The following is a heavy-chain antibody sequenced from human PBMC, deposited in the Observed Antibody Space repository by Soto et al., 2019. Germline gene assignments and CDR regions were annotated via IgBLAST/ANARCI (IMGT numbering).Heavy chain of an antibody. CDR2: VYHSGST. D-gene: IGHD3-16*01. Sequence: SETLSLTCTVSGGSIRTTSSFWGWIRQPPGKGLEWIASVYHSGSTYYSPSLKSRVTLSVDTSNNQFSLTLSSVTAADTDVYFCARDFGWFDSWGQGTLVTVSS. V-gene: IGHV4-39*01. CDR1: GGSIRTTSSF. CDR3: ARDFGWFDS. J-gene: IGHJ5*01.